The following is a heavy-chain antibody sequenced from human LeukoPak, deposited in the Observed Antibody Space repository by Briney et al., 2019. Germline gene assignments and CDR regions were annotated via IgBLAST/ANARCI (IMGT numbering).Heavy chain of an antibody. D-gene: IGHD3-22*01. CDR1: GGTFSSYA. CDR2: IIPIFGTA. J-gene: IGHJ3*02. CDR3: ARDPLYDYDSSGPHAFDI. V-gene: IGHV1-69*05. Sequence: ASVKVSCKASGGTFSSYAISWVRRAPGQGLEWMGRIIPIFGTANYAQKFQGRVTITTDESTSTAYMELSSLRSEDTAVYYCARDPLYDYDSSGPHAFDIWGQGTMVTVSS.